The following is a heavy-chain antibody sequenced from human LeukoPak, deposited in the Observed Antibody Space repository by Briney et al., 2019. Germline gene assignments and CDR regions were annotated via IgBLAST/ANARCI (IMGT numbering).Heavy chain of an antibody. D-gene: IGHD6-19*01. CDR2: FYHTGTT. CDR1: GYSFSSGFF. CDR3: ARDKDLAVAANWFDP. J-gene: IGHJ5*02. Sequence: SETLSLTCTVSGYSFSSGFFWCWIRHPPGKGQDWFGSFYHTGTTYNNPSLKSRVTMSLDTSKNQFSLKMTSVTAADTAVYYCARDKDLAVAANWFDPWGQGTLVIVSS. V-gene: IGHV4-38-2*02.